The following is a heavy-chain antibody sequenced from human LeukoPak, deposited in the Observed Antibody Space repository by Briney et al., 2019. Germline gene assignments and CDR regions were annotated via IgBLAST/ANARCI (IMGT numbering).Heavy chain of an antibody. CDR2: INHSGST. D-gene: IGHD7-27*01. V-gene: IGHV4-34*01. Sequence: SETLSLTCAVYGGSFSGYYWSWIRQPPGKGLEWIGEINHSGSTNYNPSLKSRVTISVDTSKNQFSLKLSAVTAADTAVYYCARGLGIFDYWGQGTLVTVSS. CDR3: ARGLGIFDY. CDR1: GGSFSGYY. J-gene: IGHJ4*02.